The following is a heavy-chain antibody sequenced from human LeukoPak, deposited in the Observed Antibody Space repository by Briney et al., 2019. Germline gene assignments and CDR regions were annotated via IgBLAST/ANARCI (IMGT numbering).Heavy chain of an antibody. CDR1: GYTFTSYG. J-gene: IGHJ4*02. CDR2: ISAYNGNT. Sequence: GASVKVSGKASGYTFTSYGISGVRQAPGQGLEWMGWISAYNGNTNYAQKLQGRVTMTTDTSTSTAYMELRSLRSDDTAVYYCARAQFLTYYYDSSGYGFDHWGQGTLVTVSS. D-gene: IGHD3-22*01. CDR3: ARAQFLTYYYDSSGYGFDH. V-gene: IGHV1-18*01.